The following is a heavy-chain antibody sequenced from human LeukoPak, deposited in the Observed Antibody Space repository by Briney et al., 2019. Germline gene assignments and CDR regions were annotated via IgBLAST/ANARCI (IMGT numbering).Heavy chain of an antibody. CDR2: ISYSGST. J-gene: IGHJ4*02. V-gene: IGHV4-59*01. D-gene: IGHD2-15*01. CDR1: GGSFSGYY. Sequence: SETLSLTCAVYGGSFSGYYWSWIRQPPGKGLEWIGYISYSGSTNYNPSLKSRVTISVDTSKNQFSLKLTSVTAADTAAYYCARGVVAAPQTFDYWGQGTLVTVSS. CDR3: ARGVVAAPQTFDY.